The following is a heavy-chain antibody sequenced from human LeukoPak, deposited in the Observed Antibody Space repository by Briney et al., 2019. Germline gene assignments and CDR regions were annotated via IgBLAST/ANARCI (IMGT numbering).Heavy chain of an antibody. CDR2: INPNSGGT. Sequence: GASVKVSCKASEYSFIDYYIHWVRQAPGQGLEWMGWINPNSGGTKYAQKFQGRVTMSRVTSIRTAYIELSRLRSDDNAMYYCARSIAAAGTGDCFDYWGQGTLVTVSS. CDR3: ARSIAAAGTGDCFDY. CDR1: EYSFIDYY. V-gene: IGHV1-2*02. D-gene: IGHD6-13*01. J-gene: IGHJ4*02.